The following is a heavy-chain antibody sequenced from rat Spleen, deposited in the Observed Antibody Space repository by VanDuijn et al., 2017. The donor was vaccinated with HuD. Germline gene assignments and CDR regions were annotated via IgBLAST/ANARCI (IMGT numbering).Heavy chain of an antibody. CDR1: RSSDYD. Sequence: EVQLVASDGGLVQPGRSLKLSCVVSRSSDYDMTWVRQAPTKGLEWVATISYDGSNTHYRDSVKGRFTISRENAKSTLFLQMDSLRSEDTATYYCTSHASYSTYSPFVYWGQGTLVTVSS. D-gene: IGHD1-2*01. V-gene: IGHV5-29*01. J-gene: IGHJ3*01. CDR2: ISYDGSNT. CDR3: TSHASYSTYSPFVY.